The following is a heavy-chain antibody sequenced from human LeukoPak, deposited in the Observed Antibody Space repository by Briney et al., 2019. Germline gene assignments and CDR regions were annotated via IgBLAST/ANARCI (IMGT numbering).Heavy chain of an antibody. Sequence: GRSLRLSCAPSGFTFDDYAMHWVRQAPGKALEGVSGIRWNSGSIGYADSVKGRFTISRDNAKNSLYLQLNSLRAEAPALYYCPKDTRYSSGGSCYPYFDSWGPGTLLTVSS. CDR3: PKDTRYSSGGSCYPYFDS. J-gene: IGHJ4*02. D-gene: IGHD2-15*01. CDR2: IRWNSGSI. CDR1: GFTFDDYA. V-gene: IGHV3-9*01.